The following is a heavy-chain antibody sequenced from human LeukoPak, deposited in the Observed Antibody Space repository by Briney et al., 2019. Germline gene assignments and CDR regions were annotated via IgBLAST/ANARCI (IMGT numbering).Heavy chain of an antibody. V-gene: IGHV3-48*01. J-gene: IGHJ2*01. Sequence: PGGPLKLSVAATEFTSSSFHLTWFRKAQGKGLEGFSCISSSSTSIYYADSVKGRFTISRDNAENSLFLQMNNLRAEDTAVYYCAKKQDYGDNHWYFDLWGRGTLITVSS. CDR1: EFTSSSFH. D-gene: IGHD4-17*01. CDR3: AKKQDYGDNHWYFDL. CDR2: ISSSSTSI.